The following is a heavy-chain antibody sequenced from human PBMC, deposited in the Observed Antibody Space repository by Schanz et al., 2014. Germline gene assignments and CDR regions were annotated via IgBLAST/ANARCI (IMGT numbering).Heavy chain of an antibody. D-gene: IGHD3-9*01. V-gene: IGHV1-18*01. Sequence: QVQLVQSGAEVKKPGPSVKVSCKASGYTFTSYGISWVRQAPGQGLEWMGWISADNGNTKYPQKLQGTVTMTTDTTTSTAYMELRSLRSDDTDVYYCARDAADFYDILTEEDYWGQGTPVTVSS. CDR3: ARDAADFYDILTEEDY. J-gene: IGHJ4*02. CDR1: GYTFTSYG. CDR2: ISADNGNT.